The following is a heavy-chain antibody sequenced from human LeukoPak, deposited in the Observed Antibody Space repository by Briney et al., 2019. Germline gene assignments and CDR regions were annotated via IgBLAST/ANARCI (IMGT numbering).Heavy chain of an antibody. D-gene: IGHD6-19*01. CDR2: TYYRSKWYN. Sequence: SQTLSLTCAISGDSVSSNNGAWNWIRQSPSRGLEWLGRTYYRSKWYNDYAVSMKGRITINPDTSKNQFSLQLNSVTPEDTAVYYCARDAGTSGWYTFDYWGQGTLVTVSS. J-gene: IGHJ4*02. CDR1: GDSVSSNNGA. CDR3: ARDAGTSGWYTFDY. V-gene: IGHV6-1*01.